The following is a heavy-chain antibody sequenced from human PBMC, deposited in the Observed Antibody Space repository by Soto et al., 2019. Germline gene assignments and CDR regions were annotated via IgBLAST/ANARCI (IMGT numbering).Heavy chain of an antibody. CDR3: ARLGGYYQAFNI. D-gene: IGHD3-22*01. V-gene: IGHV4-39*07. J-gene: IGHJ2*01. CDR1: GDSITSNSYF. CDR2: IYYSGTT. Sequence: PSETLSLTCTVSGDSITSNSYFLAWIRQPPGKGLEWIGSIYYSGTTTYNPSLRSRVAISLDASKSQFSLNLRSVTAADTAVYYCARLGGYYQAFNIWGPGALVTVSS.